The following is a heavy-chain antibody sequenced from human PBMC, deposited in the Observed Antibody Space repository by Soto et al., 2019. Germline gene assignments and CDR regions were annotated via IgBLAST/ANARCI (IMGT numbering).Heavy chain of an antibody. J-gene: IGHJ4*02. D-gene: IGHD3-22*01. CDR1: GFTFSSYV. CDR3: AKRGSSGTSKPHYFDY. Sequence: PGGSLRLSCAASGFTFSSYVMSWVRQAPGKGLEWVSAISGSGGSTYYADSVKGRFTVSRDNSKNTLYLQMNSLRAEDTAVYYCAKRGSSGTSKPHYFDYWGQGTLVTVSS. V-gene: IGHV3-23*01. CDR2: ISGSGGST.